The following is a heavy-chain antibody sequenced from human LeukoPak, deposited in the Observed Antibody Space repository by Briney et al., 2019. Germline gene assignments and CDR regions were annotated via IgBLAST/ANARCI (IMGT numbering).Heavy chain of an antibody. V-gene: IGHV1-2*02. CDR2: INPNSGGT. CDR3: ARADMGYYGMIVVAEPHAFDI. D-gene: IGHD3-22*01. Sequence: ASVKVSCKASGYTFTGYYMHWVRQAPGQGLEWMGWINPNSGGTNYAQKFQGRVTMTRDTSISTAYMELSRLRSDDTAVYYCARADMGYYGMIVVAEPHAFDIWGQGTMVTVSS. CDR1: GYTFTGYY. J-gene: IGHJ3*02.